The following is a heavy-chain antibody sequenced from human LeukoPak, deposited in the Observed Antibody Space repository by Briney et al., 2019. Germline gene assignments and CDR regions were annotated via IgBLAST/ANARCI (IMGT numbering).Heavy chain of an antibody. D-gene: IGHD3-22*01. CDR1: GGSINNYY. Sequence: SETLSLTCTVSGGSINNYYWSWIRQSAGKGLEWIGRIYSSGTTNYNPSLKSRVTMSVDTSKNQFSLKLSSVTAADTAVYYCARDGYHFDSSGFYSSDYWGQGTLVTVSS. V-gene: IGHV4-4*07. J-gene: IGHJ4*02. CDR3: ARDGYHFDSSGFYSSDY. CDR2: IYSSGTT.